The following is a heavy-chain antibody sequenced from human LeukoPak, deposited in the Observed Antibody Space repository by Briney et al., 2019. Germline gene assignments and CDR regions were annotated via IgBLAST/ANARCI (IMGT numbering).Heavy chain of an antibody. V-gene: IGHV3-21*01. Sequence: PGGSLRLSCAASAFTFSSYSMNWVRQAPGKGLEWVSSISSSGSYIYYADSVKGRFTISRDNAKNSLYLQMNSLRAEDTAVYYCAREGALTVTKDAFDIWGQGTMVTVSS. CDR3: AREGALTVTKDAFDI. J-gene: IGHJ3*02. CDR2: ISSSGSYI. D-gene: IGHD4-17*01. CDR1: AFTFSSYS.